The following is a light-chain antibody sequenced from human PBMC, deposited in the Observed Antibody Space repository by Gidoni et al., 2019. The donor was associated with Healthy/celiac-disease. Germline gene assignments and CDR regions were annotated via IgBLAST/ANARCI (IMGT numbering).Light chain of an antibody. Sequence: IVIPPSPATLSVSPGESATLSCRASQSVSSNLAWYQQKPGQAPRLLIYGASTRATGITARVSGSGSGKEFTLTISRLQYEDVAVYYWQQYNNWRTFGQGTKVEIK. CDR3: QQYNNWRT. V-gene: IGKV3-15*01. CDR1: QSVSSN. J-gene: IGKJ1*01. CDR2: GAS.